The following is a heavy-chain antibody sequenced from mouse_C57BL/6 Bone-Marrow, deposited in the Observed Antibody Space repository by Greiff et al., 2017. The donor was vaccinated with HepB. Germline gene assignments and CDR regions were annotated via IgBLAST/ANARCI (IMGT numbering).Heavy chain of an antibody. J-gene: IGHJ2*01. D-gene: IGHD2-2*01. CDR1: GYTFTSYT. CDR2: INPSSGYT. Sequence: VQLQESGAELARPGASVKMSCKASGYTFTSYTMHWVKQRPGQGLEWIGYINPSSGYTKYNQKFKDKATLTADKSSSTAYMQLSSLTSEDSAVYYCARNNYGYDGGYFDYWGQGTTLTVSS. CDR3: ARNNYGYDGGYFDY. V-gene: IGHV1-4*01.